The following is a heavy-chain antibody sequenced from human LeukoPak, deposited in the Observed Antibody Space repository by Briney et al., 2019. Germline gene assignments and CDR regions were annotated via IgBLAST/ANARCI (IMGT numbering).Heavy chain of an antibody. CDR3: ARDFARIAAAGTCDY. CDR1: GFTFSSYS. V-gene: IGHV3-21*01. CDR2: ISSSSSYI. J-gene: IGHJ4*02. D-gene: IGHD6-13*01. Sequence: PGGSLRLSCAASGFTFSSYSMNWVRQAPGKGLEWVSSISSSSSYIYYADSVKGRFTISRDNAKNSLYLQMNSLRAEDTAVYYCARDFARIAAAGTCDYWGQGTLVTVSS.